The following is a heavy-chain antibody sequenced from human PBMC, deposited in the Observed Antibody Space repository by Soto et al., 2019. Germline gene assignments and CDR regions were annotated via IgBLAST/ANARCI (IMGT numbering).Heavy chain of an antibody. J-gene: IGHJ5*02. D-gene: IGHD4-4*01. CDR3: AREDYSSPWFDP. CDR2: IYYSGST. V-gene: IGHV4-30-4*01. Sequence: SETLSLTCTVSGGSISSGDYYWSWIRQPPGKGLEWIGYIYYSGSTYYNPSLKSRVTISVDTSKNQFSLKLSSVTAADTAVYYCAREDYSSPWFDPWGQGTLVTVSS. CDR1: GGSISSGDYY.